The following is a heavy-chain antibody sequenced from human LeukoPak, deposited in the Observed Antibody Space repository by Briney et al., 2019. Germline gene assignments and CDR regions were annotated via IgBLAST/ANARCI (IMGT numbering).Heavy chain of an antibody. CDR1: GYTFTGYY. J-gene: IGHJ4*02. D-gene: IGHD3-9*01. V-gene: IGHV1-2*06. Sequence: ASVKVSCKASGYTFTGYYMLWVRQAPGQGLEWMGRINPNSGGTNYAQKFQGRVTMTRDTSISTAYMELSRPRSDDTAVYYCARGGIYDILTGYTVGDYWGQGTLVTVSS. CDR3: ARGGIYDILTGYTVGDY. CDR2: INPNSGGT.